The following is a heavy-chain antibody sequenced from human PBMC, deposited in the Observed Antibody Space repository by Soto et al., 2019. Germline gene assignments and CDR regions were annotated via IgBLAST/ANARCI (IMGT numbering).Heavy chain of an antibody. D-gene: IGHD1-26*01. V-gene: IGHV3-30*18. CDR1: GFTFGGYG. Sequence: PVGSQRLCSAASGFTFGGYGRRWVRQSPGKGLAWVAVISYDGSNKYYADSVKGRFTISRDNSKNTLYLQMNSLRAEDTAVYYCAKGLLGWELLPYYWGQGTLVTASS. J-gene: IGHJ4*02. CDR3: AKGLLGWELLPYY. CDR2: ISYDGSNK.